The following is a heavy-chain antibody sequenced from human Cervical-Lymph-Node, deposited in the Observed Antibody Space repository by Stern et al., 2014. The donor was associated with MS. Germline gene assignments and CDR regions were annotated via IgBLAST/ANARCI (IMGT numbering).Heavy chain of an antibody. J-gene: IGHJ4*02. Sequence: EVQLVESGGGLVQPGGSLRLCCAASGFTVSSSYMSWVRQAPGKGLEWVSVIGGGATTYYAESVKGRFTISRDNSENTVYLQMNSLRTEDTAMYYCAKLALPTQMSQSDYWGLGTPVTVSS. CDR1: GFTVSSSY. V-gene: IGHV3-66*02. CDR2: IGGGATT. CDR3: AKLALPTQMSQSDY. D-gene: IGHD6-13*01.